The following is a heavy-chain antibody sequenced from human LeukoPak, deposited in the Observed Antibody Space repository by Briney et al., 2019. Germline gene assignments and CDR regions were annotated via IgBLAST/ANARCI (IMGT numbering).Heavy chain of an antibody. D-gene: IGHD6-19*01. CDR1: GFTFSSYA. V-gene: IGHV3-23*01. CDR3: AATLTSSGWYYY. CDR2: ISGSGGST. Sequence: PGGSLRLSCAASGFTFSSYAMSWVRQAPGKGLEWVSAISGSGGSTYYADSVKGRFTISRDNSKNTLYLQMNSLRAEDMAVYYCAATLTSSGWYYYWGQGTLVTVSS. J-gene: IGHJ4*02.